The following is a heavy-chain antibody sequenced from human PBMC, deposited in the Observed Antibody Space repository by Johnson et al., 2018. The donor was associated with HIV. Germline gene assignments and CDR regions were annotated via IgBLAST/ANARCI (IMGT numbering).Heavy chain of an antibody. CDR1: GFTFSTYG. CDR3: AKCLSGSYPRDAFDI. D-gene: IGHD1-26*01. Sequence: VQLVESGGGVVQPGRSLRLSCAASGFTFSTYGMTWVRQAPGKGLEWVSGINYNGGSTGYADSVRDRFSISRDNAKNSLYLQMDSLRAEDTALYYCAKCLSGSYPRDAFDIWGQGTMVTVSS. CDR2: INYNGGST. J-gene: IGHJ3*02. V-gene: IGHV3-20*04.